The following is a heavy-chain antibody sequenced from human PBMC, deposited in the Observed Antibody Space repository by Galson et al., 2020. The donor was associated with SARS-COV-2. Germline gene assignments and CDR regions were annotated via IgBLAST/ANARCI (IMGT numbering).Heavy chain of an antibody. CDR3: ARALGGSYYPWAFDY. Sequence: GGSLRLSCAASGFTFSSYAMHWVRQAPGKGLEWVAVISYDGSNKYYADSVKGRFTISRDNSKNTLYLQMNGLRAEDTAVYYCARALGGSYYPWAFDYWGQGTLVTVSS. D-gene: IGHD1-26*01. J-gene: IGHJ4*02. CDR1: GFTFSSYA. V-gene: IGHV3-30*04. CDR2: ISYDGSNK.